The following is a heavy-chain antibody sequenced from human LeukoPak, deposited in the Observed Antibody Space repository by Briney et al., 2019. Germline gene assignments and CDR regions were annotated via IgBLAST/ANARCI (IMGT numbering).Heavy chain of an antibody. J-gene: IGHJ6*03. CDR2: MNPNSGNT. CDR3: ARGPPGSYHYYYYYMDV. D-gene: IGHD1-26*01. CDR1: GYTFTSYD. V-gene: IGHV1-8*03. Sequence: ASVKVSCKASGYTFTSYDINWVRQATGQGLEWMGWMNPNSGNTGYAQKFQGRVTITRNTSISTAYMELSSLRSEDTAVYYCARGPPGSYHYYYYYMDVWGKGTTVTVSS.